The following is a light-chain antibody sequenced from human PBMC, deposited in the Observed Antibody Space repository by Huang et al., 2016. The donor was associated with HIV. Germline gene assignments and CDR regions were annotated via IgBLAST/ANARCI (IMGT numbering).Light chain of an antibody. CDR2: AAS. CDR3: QQYNNWPRT. CDR1: QSVSSN. Sequence: EIVMTQSPATLSVSPGERATLSCRASQSVSSNLAWYQQKPGQAPRLLIYAASTRATVIPARFSGSGSGKEFTLTISSLQSEDFAVYYCQQYNNWPRTFGQGTKVEIK. V-gene: IGKV3-15*01. J-gene: IGKJ1*01.